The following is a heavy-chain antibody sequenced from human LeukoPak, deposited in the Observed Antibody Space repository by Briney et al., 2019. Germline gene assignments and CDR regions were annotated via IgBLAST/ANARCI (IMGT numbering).Heavy chain of an antibody. CDR1: GFTVKDNF. CDR2: LYSGGAT. CDR3: AREGGCSGGSCYLY. J-gene: IGHJ4*02. D-gene: IGHD2-15*01. Sequence: PGGSLRLSCAASGFTVKDNFMSWVRQAPGKGLEWVSVLYSGGATYYADSVKGRFTISRDNAKNSLYLQMNSLRVEDTAVYHCAREGGCSGGSCYLYWGQGTLVTVTS. V-gene: IGHV3-66*01.